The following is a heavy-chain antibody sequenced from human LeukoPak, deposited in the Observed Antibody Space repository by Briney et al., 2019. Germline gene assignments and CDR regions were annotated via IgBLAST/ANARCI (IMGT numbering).Heavy chain of an antibody. Sequence: GGSLRLSCSASGFTFSSYWMSWVRQAPGKGLEWVANIKQDGSEKYYVDSVKGRFTISRDNAENSLYLQMNSLRAEDTAVYYCARPYYYDSSGYYYHSRFDYWGQGTLVTVSS. CDR1: GFTFSSYW. CDR2: IKQDGSEK. J-gene: IGHJ4*02. D-gene: IGHD3-22*01. CDR3: ARPYYYDSSGYYYHSRFDY. V-gene: IGHV3-7*01.